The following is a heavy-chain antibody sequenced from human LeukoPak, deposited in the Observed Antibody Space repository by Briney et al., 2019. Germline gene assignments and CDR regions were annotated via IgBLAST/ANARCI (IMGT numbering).Heavy chain of an antibody. Sequence: PGGSLRLSCAASGFTFSSYSMSWVRQAPGKGLEWVSAISGSGGSTYYADSVKGRFTISRDNSKNTLYLQMNSLRAEDTAVYYCARPPIAVAGYYFDYWGQGTLVTVSS. CDR2: ISGSGGST. V-gene: IGHV3-23*01. CDR3: ARPPIAVAGYYFDY. D-gene: IGHD6-19*01. J-gene: IGHJ4*02. CDR1: GFTFSSYS.